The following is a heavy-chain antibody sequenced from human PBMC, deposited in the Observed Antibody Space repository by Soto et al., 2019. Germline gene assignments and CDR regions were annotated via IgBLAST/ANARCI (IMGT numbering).Heavy chain of an antibody. Sequence: QVQLQQWGAGLLKPSETLSLTCAVYGGSFSGYYWGWIRQPPGKGLEWIGEINHSGSTNYNPSLKSRVTISVDTSKNQFSLKLSSVTAADTAVYYCARDWGPRGSWFDPWGQGTLVTVSS. CDR2: INHSGST. CDR3: ARDWGPRGSWFDP. J-gene: IGHJ5*02. V-gene: IGHV4-34*01. CDR1: GGSFSGYY. D-gene: IGHD7-27*01.